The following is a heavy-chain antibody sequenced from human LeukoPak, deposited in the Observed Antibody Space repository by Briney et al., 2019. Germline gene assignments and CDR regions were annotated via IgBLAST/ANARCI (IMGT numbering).Heavy chain of an antibody. Sequence: GGSLRLSCAASRFSFNTYVMHWVRQAPGKGLDWVAVIWYDGSNEYYADSVKGRFTISRDNSKNTLYLQMNSLRAEDTAVYYCVRGGWSCGGGSCYRDGNDPYYGLDIWGQGTTVTVSS. CDR3: VRGGWSCGGGSCYRDGNDPYYGLDI. J-gene: IGHJ6*02. V-gene: IGHV3-33*01. CDR2: IWYDGSNE. D-gene: IGHD2-15*01. CDR1: RFSFNTYV.